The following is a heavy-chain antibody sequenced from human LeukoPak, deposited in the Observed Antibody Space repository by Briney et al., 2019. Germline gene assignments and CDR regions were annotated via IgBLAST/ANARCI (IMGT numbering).Heavy chain of an antibody. CDR2: IIPIFGTA. CDR1: GGTFSSYA. V-gene: IGHV1-69*05. CDR3: ARGLWFGDGYYNYYMDV. D-gene: IGHD3-10*01. Sequence: ASVKVSCKASGGTFSSYAISWVRQAPGQGLEWMGGIIPIFGTANYAQKFQGRVTITTDESTSTAYMELSSLRSEDTAVYYCARGLWFGDGYYNYYMDVWGKGTTVTVSS. J-gene: IGHJ6*03.